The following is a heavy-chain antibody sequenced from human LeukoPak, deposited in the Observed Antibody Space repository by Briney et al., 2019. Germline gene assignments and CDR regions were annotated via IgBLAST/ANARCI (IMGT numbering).Heavy chain of an antibody. CDR3: ARARLVATLGGGLDY. Sequence: GASVKVSCKASGGTFSSYAISWVRQAPGQGLEWMGGIIPIFGTANYAQKFQGRVTITADESTSTAYMELSSLRSEDTAVYYCARARLVATLGGGLDYWGQGTLVTVSS. CDR1: GGTFSSYA. J-gene: IGHJ4*02. CDR2: IIPIFGTA. D-gene: IGHD5-12*01. V-gene: IGHV1-69*13.